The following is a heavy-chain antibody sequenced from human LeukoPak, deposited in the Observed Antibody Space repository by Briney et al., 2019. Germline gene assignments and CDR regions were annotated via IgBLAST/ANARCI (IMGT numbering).Heavy chain of an antibody. CDR3: AKLAKYFYGSETYFFEH. V-gene: IGHV3-7*01. D-gene: IGHD3-10*01. Sequence: QSGGSLRLSCAASGFTFSSYGMYWVRQAPGKGLEWLANIKQDGTEKYYVDSVKGRFTISRDNAKNSLYLQMNSLRVEHTAVYYCAKLAKYFYGSETYFFEHWGQGTPVTASS. CDR1: GFTFSSYG. J-gene: IGHJ4*02. CDR2: IKQDGTEK.